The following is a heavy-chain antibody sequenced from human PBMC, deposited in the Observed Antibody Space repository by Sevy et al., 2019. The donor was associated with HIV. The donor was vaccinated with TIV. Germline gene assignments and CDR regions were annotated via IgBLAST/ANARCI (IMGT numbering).Heavy chain of an antibody. Sequence: ASVKVSCKASGYTFTGYYMHWVRQAPGQGLEWMGWINPNSGGTNYAQKFQGRVTMTRDTSTSTAYMELSRLRSDDTAVYYCARDFSDDYVWGSYHDYWGQGTLVTVSS. CDR1: GYTFTGYY. D-gene: IGHD3-16*02. CDR3: ARDFSDDYVWGSYHDY. CDR2: INPNSGGT. V-gene: IGHV1-2*02. J-gene: IGHJ4*02.